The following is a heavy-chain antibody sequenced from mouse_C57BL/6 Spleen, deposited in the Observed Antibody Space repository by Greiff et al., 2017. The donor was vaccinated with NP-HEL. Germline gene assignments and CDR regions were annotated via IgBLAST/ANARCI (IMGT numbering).Heavy chain of an antibody. CDR1: GYTFTSYW. V-gene: IGHV1-69*01. CDR3: ARGGNPYAIDY. CDR2: IDPSDSYT. Sequence: QVQLQQPGAELVMPGASVKLSCKASGYTFTSYWMHWVKQRPGQGLEWIGEIDPSDSYTNYNQKFKGKSTLTVDKSSSTAYMQLSSLTSEDAAVYYCARGGNPYAIDYWGTGTSVTVSS. D-gene: IGHD2-1*01. J-gene: IGHJ4*01.